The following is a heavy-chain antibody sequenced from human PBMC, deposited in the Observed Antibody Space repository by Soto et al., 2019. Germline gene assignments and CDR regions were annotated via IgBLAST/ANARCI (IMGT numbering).Heavy chain of an antibody. J-gene: IGHJ4*02. V-gene: IGHV3-30*18. CDR2: IYYDGSEQ. Sequence: QVQLVESGGGVVQPGRSLRLSCAASGFTFSSSGMHWVRQAPGEGLEWVGVIYYDGSEQYYGDSVKGRFTISRDNSKNTLYLQMNSLRDEDTAVYYCAKEESSGWYRMADYWGQGTLVTVSS. D-gene: IGHD6-19*01. CDR3: AKEESSGWYRMADY. CDR1: GFTFSSSG.